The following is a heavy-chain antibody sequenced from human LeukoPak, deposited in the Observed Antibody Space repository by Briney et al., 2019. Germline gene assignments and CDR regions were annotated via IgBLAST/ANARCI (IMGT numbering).Heavy chain of an antibody. Sequence: GGSLRLSCAASGFTFSDYYMSWIRQAPGKGLEWVSVIYSGGTTNYADSVKGRFTISRDNSKNTLFLQMNSLRAEDTAVYYCARGGHSSSWYHFDYWGQGTLVTVSS. D-gene: IGHD6-13*01. CDR1: GFTFSDYY. CDR3: ARGGHSSSWYHFDY. V-gene: IGHV3-53*01. CDR2: IYSGGTT. J-gene: IGHJ4*02.